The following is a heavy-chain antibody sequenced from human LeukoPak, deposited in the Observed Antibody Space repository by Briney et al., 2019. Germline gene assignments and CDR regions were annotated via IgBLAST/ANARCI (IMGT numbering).Heavy chain of an antibody. Sequence: GSLRLSCAASGFTFSSYWMYWVRQAPGKGLVWVSRINSDASRIAYADSVKGRFTISRDNAKNTLYLQMNSLRADDTAVYYCAREEYSSGWLDYWGQGTLVTVSS. D-gene: IGHD6-19*01. V-gene: IGHV3-74*01. CDR3: AREEYSSGWLDY. CDR1: GFTFSSYW. J-gene: IGHJ4*02. CDR2: INSDASRI.